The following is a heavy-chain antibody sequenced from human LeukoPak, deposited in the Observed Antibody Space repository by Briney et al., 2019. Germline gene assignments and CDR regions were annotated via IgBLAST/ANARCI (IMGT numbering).Heavy chain of an antibody. D-gene: IGHD2-8*01. Sequence: PSETLSLTCTVSGDSISSSSYYWGWIRQPPGKGLEWIGSIYYSGSTYYNPSLKSRVTISVDTSKNQFSLKLSSVTAADTAVYYCARSTKNRAAPYYYYYYMDVWGKGTTVTIFS. CDR1: GDSISSSSYY. V-gene: IGHV4-39*07. CDR2: IYYSGST. J-gene: IGHJ6*03. CDR3: ARSTKNRAAPYYYYYYMDV.